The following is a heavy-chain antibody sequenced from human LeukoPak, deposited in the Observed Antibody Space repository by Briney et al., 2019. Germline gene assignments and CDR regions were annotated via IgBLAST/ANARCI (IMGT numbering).Heavy chain of an antibody. CDR1: GGSFSGYY. J-gene: IGHJ4*02. D-gene: IGHD3-16*01. Sequence: SETLSLTCAVYGGSFSGYYWSWIRQPPGKGREWIGEINHSGSTNYNPSLKRRVTISVDTSKNQLSLKLSSVTAADTAVYYCARGAPRRFGDQSGRFPYYFDYWGQGTLVTVSS. V-gene: IGHV4-34*01. CDR3: ARGAPRRFGDQSGRFPYYFDY. CDR2: INHSGST.